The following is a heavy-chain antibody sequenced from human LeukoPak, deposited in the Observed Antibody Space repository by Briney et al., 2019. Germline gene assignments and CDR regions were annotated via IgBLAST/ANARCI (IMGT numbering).Heavy chain of an antibody. D-gene: IGHD5-18*01. CDR3: AASDTAMVIPHYYYYYGMDV. V-gene: IGHV1-69*02. CDR1: GGTFSSYT. CDR2: IIPILGIA. J-gene: IGHJ6*02. Sequence: SVKVSCKASGGTFSSYTISWVRQAPGQGLEWMGRIIPILGIANYAQKSQGRVTITADKSTSTAYMELSSLRSEDTAVYYCAASDTAMVIPHYYYYYGMDVWGQGTTVTVSS.